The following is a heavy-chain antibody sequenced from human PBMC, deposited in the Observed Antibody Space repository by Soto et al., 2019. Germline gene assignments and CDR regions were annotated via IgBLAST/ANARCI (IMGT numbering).Heavy chain of an antibody. CDR1: GYTFTHYA. J-gene: IGHJ4*02. D-gene: IGHD3-10*01. Sequence: VQLVQSGAEVKKPGASVEVSCKASGYTFTHYAIHWVRQAPGKGLEWVSAISGSGGSTYYADSVKGRFTISRDNSKNTLYLQMNSLRAEDTAVYYCAKAKPGRYFDYWGQGTLVTVSS. CDR3: AKAKPGRYFDY. V-gene: IGHV3-23*04. CDR2: ISGSGGST.